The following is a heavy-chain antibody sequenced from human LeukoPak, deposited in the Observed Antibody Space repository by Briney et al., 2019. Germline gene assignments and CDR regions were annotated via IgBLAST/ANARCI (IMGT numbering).Heavy chain of an antibody. Sequence: SETLSLTCAVYGGSFSGYYWSWIRQPPGKGLEWIGEIKHSGSTNYNPSLKSRVTISVETSKNQFSLKLSSVTAADTAVYYCARGRTGGGFDYWGQGTLVTVSS. CDR1: GGSFSGYY. J-gene: IGHJ4*02. CDR2: IKHSGST. CDR3: ARGRTGGGFDY. V-gene: IGHV4-34*01. D-gene: IGHD3-16*01.